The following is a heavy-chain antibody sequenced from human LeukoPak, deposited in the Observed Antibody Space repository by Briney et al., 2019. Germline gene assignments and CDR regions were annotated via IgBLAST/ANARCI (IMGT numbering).Heavy chain of an antibody. CDR3: ARSENWNYGWFDP. J-gene: IGHJ5*02. Sequence: LRLSCAASGFTFDDYAMHWIRQPAGKGLEWIGRIYTSGSTNYNPSLKSRVTMSVDTSKNQFSLKLSSVTAADTAVYYCARSENWNYGWFDPWGQGTLVTVSS. CDR1: GFTFDDYA. CDR2: IYTSGST. V-gene: IGHV4-4*07. D-gene: IGHD1-7*01.